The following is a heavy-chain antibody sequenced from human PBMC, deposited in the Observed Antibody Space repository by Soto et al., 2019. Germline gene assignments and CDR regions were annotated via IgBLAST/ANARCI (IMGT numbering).Heavy chain of an antibody. CDR2: ISWDGGST. Sequence: GGSLRLSCAASGFTFDDYTMHWVRQAPGKGLEWVSLISWDGGSTYYADSVKGRFTISRDNSENSLYLQWSSLKPSDSAMYYCASYHFDNIGYQADYWGPGTLVTVSS. V-gene: IGHV3-43*01. CDR1: GFTFDDYT. CDR3: ASYHFDNIGYQADY. D-gene: IGHD3-22*01. J-gene: IGHJ4*02.